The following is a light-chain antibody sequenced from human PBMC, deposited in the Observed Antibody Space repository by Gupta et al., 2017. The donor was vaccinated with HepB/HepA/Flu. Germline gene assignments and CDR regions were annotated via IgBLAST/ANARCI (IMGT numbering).Light chain of an antibody. CDR3: STWDDNLNNVV. Sequence: QSVLTQPPSASGTPGQRVTISCSGGSSNIGANSIYWHQQFPGQAPKLLIFTNNQRPSGVPDRFSGSKSGTSASLAISGLRAEDEADYYCSTWDDNLNNVVFGGGTKVTVL. V-gene: IGLV1-47*01. CDR1: SSNIGANS. CDR2: TNN. J-gene: IGLJ2*01.